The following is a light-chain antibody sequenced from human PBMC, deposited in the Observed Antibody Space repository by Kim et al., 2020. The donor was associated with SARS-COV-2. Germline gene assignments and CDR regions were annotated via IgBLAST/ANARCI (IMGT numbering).Light chain of an antibody. V-gene: IGLV1-44*01. CDR2: VNN. Sequence: GQRVTMYCSGSSSNIGSNTVSWYQQLPGTAPKLLIYVNNQRPSGVPDRFSGAKSGTSASLVISGLQSEDEAAYYCEAWDDSLNGPVFGGGTQLTVL. CDR1: SSNIGSNT. CDR3: EAWDDSLNGPV. J-gene: IGLJ3*02.